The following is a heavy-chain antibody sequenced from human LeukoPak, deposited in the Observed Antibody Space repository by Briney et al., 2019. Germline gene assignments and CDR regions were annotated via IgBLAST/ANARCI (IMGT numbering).Heavy chain of an antibody. Sequence: GGSLRLSCAASGFTVSRNYMSWVRQAPGKGLEWVSVIYSGGSTYYADSVRGRFIISKDNSKSTLYLQMNSLRAEDTAVYYCARRAGSYSHSYDYWGQGTLVTVS. V-gene: IGHV3-53*01. CDR1: GFTVSRNY. J-gene: IGHJ4*02. CDR2: IYSGGST. D-gene: IGHD2-15*01. CDR3: ARRAGSYSHSYDY.